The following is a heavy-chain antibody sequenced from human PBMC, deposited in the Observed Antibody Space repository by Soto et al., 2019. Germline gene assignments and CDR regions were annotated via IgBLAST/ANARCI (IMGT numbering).Heavy chain of an antibody. D-gene: IGHD4-17*01. Sequence: GASVKVSCKASGYTFTSYGISGVRQAPGQGLEWMGWISAYNGNTNYAQKLQGRVTMTTDTSTSTAYMELRSLRSDDTAVYYCARDSADDYGDSGAFDIWGQGTMVTVSS. CDR3: ARDSADDYGDSGAFDI. CDR1: GYTFTSYG. J-gene: IGHJ3*02. CDR2: ISAYNGNT. V-gene: IGHV1-18*01.